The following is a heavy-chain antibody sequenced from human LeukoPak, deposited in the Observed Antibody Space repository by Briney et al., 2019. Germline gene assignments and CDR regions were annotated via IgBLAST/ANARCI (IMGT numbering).Heavy chain of an antibody. Sequence: GGSLRLSCAASGFTFSSYAMHWVRQAPGKGLEWVAVISYDGSNKYYADSVKGRFTISRDNSKNTLYLQMNSLRAEDTAVYYCALNIVVPSHADYWGQGTLVTVSS. CDR3: ALNIVVPSHADY. CDR2: ISYDGSNK. J-gene: IGHJ4*02. D-gene: IGHD2-2*01. V-gene: IGHV3-30-3*01. CDR1: GFTFSSYA.